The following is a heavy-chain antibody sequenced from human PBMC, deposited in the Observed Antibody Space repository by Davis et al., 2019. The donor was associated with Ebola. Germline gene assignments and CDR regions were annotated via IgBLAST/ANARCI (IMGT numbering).Heavy chain of an antibody. Sequence: ASVKVSCKASGYTFTNYGISWVRRAPGQGLEWMGRINAYNGVTSYAQKVKGRVTMTTETATNTAYMELRSLRPDDTAVYYCARFELAARPGWFDPWGQGSRVTVSS. D-gene: IGHD6-6*01. CDR1: GYTFTNYG. CDR2: INAYNGVT. V-gene: IGHV1-18*01. J-gene: IGHJ5*02. CDR3: ARFELAARPGWFDP.